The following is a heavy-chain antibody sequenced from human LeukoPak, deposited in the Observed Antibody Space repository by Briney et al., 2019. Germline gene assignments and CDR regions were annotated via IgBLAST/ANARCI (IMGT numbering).Heavy chain of an antibody. CDR2: ISYDGSNK. CDR1: GFTFSRYG. D-gene: IGHD3-22*01. Sequence: PTRSLRLSCAASGFTFSRYGMHGVRQAPGKGLEWVAVISYDGSNKYYADFEKGRFTISRDNSKNTLYLQMNSLRAEDTAVYYCAKDRYYDSSGYPYYYGMDVWGQEPEDPVSS. V-gene: IGHV3-30*18. J-gene: IGHJ6*02. CDR3: AKDRYYDSSGYPYYYGMDV.